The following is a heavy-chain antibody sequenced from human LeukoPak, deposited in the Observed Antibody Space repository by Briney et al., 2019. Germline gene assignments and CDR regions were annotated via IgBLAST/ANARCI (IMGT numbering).Heavy chain of an antibody. V-gene: IGHV4-30-4*02. CDR2: IYYSGST. D-gene: IGHD3-10*01. J-gene: IGHJ4*02. Sequence: SETLSLTCTVSGGSISSGDYYWSWIRQPPGKGLEWIGYIYYSGSTYYNPSLKSRVTISVDTSKNQFSLKLSSVTAADTAVYYCARAKTSSTYYYGSGRPYYFDYWGQGTLVTVSS. CDR3: ARAKTSSTYYYGSGRPYYFDY. CDR1: GGSISSGDYY.